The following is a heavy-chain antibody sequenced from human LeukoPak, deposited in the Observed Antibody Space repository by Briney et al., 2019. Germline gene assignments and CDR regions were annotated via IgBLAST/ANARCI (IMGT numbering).Heavy chain of an antibody. D-gene: IGHD1-26*01. CDR2: INAGNGNT. Sequence: GASVNVSCKASGYTFTSYAMHWVRQAPGQRLEWMGWINAGNGNTKYSQKFQGRVTITRDTSASTAYMELSSLRSEDTAVYYCASGGIVGAYFDYWGQGTLVTVSS. J-gene: IGHJ4*02. CDR3: ASGGIVGAYFDY. CDR1: GYTFTSYA. V-gene: IGHV1-3*01.